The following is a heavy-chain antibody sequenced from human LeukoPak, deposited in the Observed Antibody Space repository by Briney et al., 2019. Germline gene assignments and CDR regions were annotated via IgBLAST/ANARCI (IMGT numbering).Heavy chain of an antibody. V-gene: IGHV1-18*04. CDR2: ISNYFGVT. J-gene: IGHJ5*02. Sequence: ASVNVSCKASGFRFSSFGVSWVRQAPGQGLEWMGWISNYFGVTHYAEKFEDRVTMTVDTSTTTVYMELRSLKYDDTAIYYCARDSDYSGNGNGDWFDPWGQGTAVIVSS. CDR1: GFRFSSFG. D-gene: IGHD4-11*01. CDR3: ARDSDYSGNGNGDWFDP.